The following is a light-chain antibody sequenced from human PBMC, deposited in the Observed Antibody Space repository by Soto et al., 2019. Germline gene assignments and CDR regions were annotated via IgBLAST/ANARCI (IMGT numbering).Light chain of an antibody. V-gene: IGLV2-14*01. CDR1: SSDVGGYNY. CDR3: SSYSTSTTYVI. J-gene: IGLJ2*01. Sequence: QSALTQPAAVSGSPGQSITISCTGTSSDVGGYNYVSWYQQYPGKAPKLIIYEVSLRPSGLSNRFSGSKSGNTASLTISGLQDEDEADYYCSSYSTSTTYVIFGGGTKVTVL. CDR2: EVS.